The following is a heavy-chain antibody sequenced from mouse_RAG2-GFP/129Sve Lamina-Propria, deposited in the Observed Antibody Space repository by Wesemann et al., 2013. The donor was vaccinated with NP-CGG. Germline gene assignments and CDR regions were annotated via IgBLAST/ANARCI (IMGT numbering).Heavy chain of an antibody. J-gene: IGHJ4*01. D-gene: IGHD1-1*01. V-gene: IGHV1-84*01. CDR3: AIPITTVVPYAMDY. CDR2: IYPGDGDT. CDR1: GYTFTDYY. Sequence: QIQLQQSGPELVKPGASVKISCKASGYTFTDYYINWVKQRPGQGLEWIGWIYPGDGDTNYNGKFKGKATLTADKSSSTAYMQLSSLTSEDSAVYYCAIPITTVVPYAMDYWGQGTSVTVSS.